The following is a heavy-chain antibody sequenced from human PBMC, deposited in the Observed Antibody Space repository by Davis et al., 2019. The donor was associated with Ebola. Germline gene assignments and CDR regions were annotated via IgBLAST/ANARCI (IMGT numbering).Heavy chain of an antibody. CDR1: GYTFTYYD. Sequence: AASVKVSCKASGYTFTYYDINWVRQAAGQGLEWMGWMNPKSGNIGYAQKFQGRVTITADKSTSTAYMELSSLRSEDTAVYYCARGIAAEPDYWGQGTLVTVSS. CDR3: ARGIAAEPDY. J-gene: IGHJ4*02. V-gene: IGHV1-8*01. D-gene: IGHD6-13*01. CDR2: MNPKSGNI.